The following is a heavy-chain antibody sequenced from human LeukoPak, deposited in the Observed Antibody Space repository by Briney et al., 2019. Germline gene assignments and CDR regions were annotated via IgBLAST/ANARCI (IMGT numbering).Heavy chain of an antibody. CDR3: ARGPITIFGVGNYDYYYMDV. J-gene: IGHJ6*03. CDR2: IIPIFGTA. Sequence: ASVKVSCKASGGTFSSYAISWVRQAPGQGLEWMGGIIPIFGTANYAQKFQGRVTITADESTSTAYMELSSLRSEDTAVYYCARGPITIFGVGNYDYYYMDVWGKGTTVTVSS. V-gene: IGHV1-69*13. D-gene: IGHD3-3*01. CDR1: GGTFSSYA.